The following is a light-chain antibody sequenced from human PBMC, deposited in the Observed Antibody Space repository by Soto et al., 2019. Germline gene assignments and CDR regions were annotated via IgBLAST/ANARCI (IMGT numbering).Light chain of an antibody. CDR2: GAS. V-gene: IGKV3-20*01. CDR1: QSFSSTY. Sequence: IVLTQSPGTLSLSPGERATLSFRASQSFSSTYLAWYQQKPGQAPRLLMYGASTRATGIPDRFSGSGSGTEFTLTISSLQSEDFAVYYCQQYDSSPRAFGQGTKVDIK. J-gene: IGKJ1*01. CDR3: QQYDSSPRA.